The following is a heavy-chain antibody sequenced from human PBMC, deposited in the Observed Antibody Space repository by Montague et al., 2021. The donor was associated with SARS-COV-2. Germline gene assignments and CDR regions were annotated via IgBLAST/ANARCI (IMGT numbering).Heavy chain of an antibody. CDR3: ARVRYYGSGTSLGMDV. D-gene: IGHD3-10*01. CDR2: INHSGST. V-gene: IGHV4-34*01. J-gene: IGHJ6*02. Sequence: SETLSLTCAVYGGSFSGYCWSWIRQPPGKGLEWIGEINHSGSTNYNPSLKSRVTISVDTSKNQLSLKLSSVTAADAAVYYCARVRYYGSGTSLGMDVWGQGTTVTVSS. CDR1: GGSFSGYC.